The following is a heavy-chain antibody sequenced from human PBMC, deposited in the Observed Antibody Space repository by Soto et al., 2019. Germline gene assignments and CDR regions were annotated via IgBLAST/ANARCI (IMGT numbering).Heavy chain of an antibody. CDR1: GDSVSSNTAS. Sequence: QTLSLTCVISGDSVSSNTASWNWIRQSPSRGLEWLGRTYFRSKWYNDYAVSVKSRIIINPDTSNNQFSLQLNSVTPEDTAVYFCAKGDNLGPKTGYAFDPWGQGIMVTVS. J-gene: IGHJ5*02. CDR2: TYFRSKWYN. D-gene: IGHD5-12*01. V-gene: IGHV6-1*01. CDR3: AKGDNLGPKTGYAFDP.